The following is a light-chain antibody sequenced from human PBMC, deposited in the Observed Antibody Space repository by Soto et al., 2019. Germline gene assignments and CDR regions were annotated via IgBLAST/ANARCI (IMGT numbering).Light chain of an antibody. CDR1: QRISAW. CDR2: KAS. Sequence: DIQMTQSPSTLSASVGDRVTITCRASQRISAWLAWFQQKPGKAPKLLIYKASSLEGGVPSRFSGSGSGTEFTLTISSLQPDDFATYYCQQYNTFWTFGQGTKVEIK. J-gene: IGKJ1*01. V-gene: IGKV1-5*03. CDR3: QQYNTFWT.